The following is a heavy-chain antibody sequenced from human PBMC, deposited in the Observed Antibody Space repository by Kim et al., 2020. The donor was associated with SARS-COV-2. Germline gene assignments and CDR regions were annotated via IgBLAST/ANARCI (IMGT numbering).Heavy chain of an antibody. CDR3: ARDGRNGVAARRTASDFDS. J-gene: IGHJ4*02. V-gene: IGHV1-2*06. CDR2: IKPNSGDT. CDR1: GYTFTGYY. Sequence: ASVKVSCKASGYTFTGYYVHWVRQAPGQGLEWMGRIKPNSGDTNYAQKFQGRVTMTRDTSISTAYMELSRLRSDDTAVYFCARDGRNGVAARRTASDFDSGSQASLVIVSS. D-gene: IGHD6-6*01.